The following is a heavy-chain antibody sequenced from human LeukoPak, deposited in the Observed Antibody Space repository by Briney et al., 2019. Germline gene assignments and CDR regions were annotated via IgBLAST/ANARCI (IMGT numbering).Heavy chain of an antibody. CDR2: ISGSGGST. V-gene: IGHV3-23*01. Sequence: TGGSLRLSCAASGFTFSSYAMSWVRQAPGKGLEWVSAISGSGGSTYYADSVKGRFTISRDNSKNTLYLQMNSLRAEDTAVYYCVKARMPHCGTDCLESWGQGTLVTVSS. D-gene: IGHD2-21*02. J-gene: IGHJ4*02. CDR1: GFTFSSYA. CDR3: VKARMPHCGTDCLES.